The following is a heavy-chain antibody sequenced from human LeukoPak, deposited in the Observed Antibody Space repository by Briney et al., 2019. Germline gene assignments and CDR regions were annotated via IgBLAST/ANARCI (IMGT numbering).Heavy chain of an antibody. V-gene: IGHV3-23*01. CDR2: ISGSGDFT. Sequence: GGSLRLSCAASGFTFTNYAMSWVRQAPGKGLEWVADISGSGDFTYHADSVKGRFTISRDKAKNTVYLQMSSLRAEDTAVYYCAKDGARDGYNYPDYWGQGTLVTVSS. J-gene: IGHJ4*02. CDR3: AKDGARDGYNYPDY. D-gene: IGHD5-24*01. CDR1: GFTFTNYA.